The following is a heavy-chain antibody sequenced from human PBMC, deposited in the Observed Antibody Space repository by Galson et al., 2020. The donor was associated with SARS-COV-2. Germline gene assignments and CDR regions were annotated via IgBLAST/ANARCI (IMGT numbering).Heavy chain of an antibody. D-gene: IGHD2-15*01. V-gene: IGHV3-23*01. Sequence: GGSLRLSCAASGFTFSSYAMSWVRQAPGKGLEWVSAISGSGGSTYYADSVKGRFTISRDNSKNTLYLQMNSLRAEDTAVYYCAKDGRPNEWWLARGHYWGQGTLVTVSS. CDR2: ISGSGGST. CDR1: GFTFSSYA. J-gene: IGHJ4*02. CDR3: AKDGRPNEWWLARGHY.